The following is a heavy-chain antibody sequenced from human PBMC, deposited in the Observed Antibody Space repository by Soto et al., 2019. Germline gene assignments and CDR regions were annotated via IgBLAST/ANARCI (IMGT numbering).Heavy chain of an antibody. Sequence: GGSLRLSWAASASTFPTYGVSWVRQAPGKGLEWVSTITITGGSAYYAESVRGRFTISRDRSNYTVSLLLNSLRAEDTAIYYWAKQSSPEGRSDCWGQGALVTVSS. J-gene: IGHJ4*02. D-gene: IGHD6-19*01. CDR1: ASTFPTYG. V-gene: IGHV3-23*05. CDR2: ITITGGSA. CDR3: AKQSSPEGRSDC.